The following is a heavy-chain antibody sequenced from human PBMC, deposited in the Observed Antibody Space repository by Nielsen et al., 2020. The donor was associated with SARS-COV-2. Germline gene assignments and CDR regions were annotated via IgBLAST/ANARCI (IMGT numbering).Heavy chain of an antibody. CDR2: IIPILGIA. V-gene: IGHV1-69*04. CDR3: ARVNPVSDSWFDALDI. J-gene: IGHJ3*02. Sequence: SVKVSCKASGGTFSSYAISWVRQAPGQGLEWMGRIIPILGIANYAQKFQGRVTITADKSTSTAYMELSSLRSEDTAVYFCARVNPVSDSWFDALDIWGQGTMVTVSS. D-gene: IGHD6-13*01. CDR1: GGTFSSYA.